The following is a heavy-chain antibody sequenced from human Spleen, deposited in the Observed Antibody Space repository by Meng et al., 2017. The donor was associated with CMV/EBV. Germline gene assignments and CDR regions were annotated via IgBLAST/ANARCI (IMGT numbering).Heavy chain of an antibody. J-gene: IGHJ4*02. CDR1: GYTFINYW. CDR3: ARSVIVGAVGPFDC. V-gene: IGHV5-51*01. CDR2: IYPGDSDT. D-gene: IGHD1-26*01. Sequence: GSGYTFINYWIGWVRQMPGKGLEWMGIIYPGDSDTRYSPSFQGQVTISVDKSISTAYLQWSSLKASDTAMYYCARSVIVGAVGPFDCWGQGTLVTVSS.